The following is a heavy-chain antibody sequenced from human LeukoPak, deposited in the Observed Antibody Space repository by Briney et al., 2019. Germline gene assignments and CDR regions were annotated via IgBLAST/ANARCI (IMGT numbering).Heavy chain of an antibody. D-gene: IGHD2-15*01. Sequence: NSSETLSLTCTVSGGSISSGSYYWSWIRQPAGKGLEWIGRIYTSGSTNYNPSLKSRVTISVDTSKNQFSLKLSSVTAADTAVYYCARSSDYYYYYMDVWGKGTTVTISS. CDR1: GGSISSGSYY. CDR3: ARSSDYYYYYMDV. CDR2: IYTSGST. V-gene: IGHV4-61*02. J-gene: IGHJ6*03.